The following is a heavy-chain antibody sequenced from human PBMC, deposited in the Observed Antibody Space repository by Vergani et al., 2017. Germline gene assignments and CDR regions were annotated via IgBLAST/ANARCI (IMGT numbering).Heavy chain of an antibody. J-gene: IGHJ4*02. V-gene: IGHV4-4*07. CDR2: IYTSEST. CDR3: GREYSSSVGFRAY. CDR1: GSPISPYY. Sequence: QVQLQESGPGLVKPSETLSLTCIVSGSPISPYYWSWIRQPAGKGLEWIGRIYTSESTNYNPSLRSRVTRSVDTTKNQFSLKLRSVTAADTTGYYCGREYSSSVGFRAYWGQGAMVTVFS. D-gene: IGHD6-6*01.